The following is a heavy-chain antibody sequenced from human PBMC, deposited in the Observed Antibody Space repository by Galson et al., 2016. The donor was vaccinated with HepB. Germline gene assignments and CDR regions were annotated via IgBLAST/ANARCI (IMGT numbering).Heavy chain of an antibody. CDR3: RYGMDV. Sequence: SLRLSCAASGFTFSNAWMSWVRQAPGKGLEWVGRINSKTDGGTTDYAAPEKGRFSISRDDSKNTLYLQMNSLKTEDTAVYYCRYGMDVWGQGTTVTVSS. J-gene: IGHJ6*02. V-gene: IGHV3-15*01. CDR2: INSKTDGGTT. CDR1: GFTFSNAW.